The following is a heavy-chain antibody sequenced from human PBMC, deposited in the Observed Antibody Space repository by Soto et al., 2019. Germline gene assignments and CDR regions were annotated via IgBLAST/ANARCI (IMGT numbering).Heavy chain of an antibody. CDR3: ARALREGLPIYYFDS. J-gene: IGHJ4*02. Sequence: QVTLKESGPVLVKPTETLTLTCTVSGFSLSKARMGVSWIRQPPGKALEWLAHIFWNDERPYNTSLKSRLTISRDTSKSQVFLTMTNVDPVDTGTYFCARALREGLPIYYFDSWGQGTLVTVSS. V-gene: IGHV2-26*01. D-gene: IGHD1-26*01. CDR1: GFSLSKARMG. CDR2: IFWNDER.